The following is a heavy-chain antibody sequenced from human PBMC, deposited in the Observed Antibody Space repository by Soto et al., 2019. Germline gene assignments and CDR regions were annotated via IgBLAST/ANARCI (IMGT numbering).Heavy chain of an antibody. CDR2: INAGNGDI. J-gene: IGHJ5*02. CDR3: ARDYGGNSGWFDP. D-gene: IGHD4-17*01. Sequence: ASVKVSCKASGYTLSNYAMHWVRQAPGQRLEWMGWINAGNGDIKYSQKFQGRVSITRDTSANTAYMELSSLRFEDTAVYYCARDYGGNSGWFDPWGQGTLVTVSS. CDR1: GYTLSNYA. V-gene: IGHV1-3*01.